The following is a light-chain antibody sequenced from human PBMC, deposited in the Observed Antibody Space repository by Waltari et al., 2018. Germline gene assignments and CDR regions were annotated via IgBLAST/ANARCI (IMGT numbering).Light chain of an antibody. CDR2: ATS. V-gene: IGKV3-20*01. Sequence: VLTQSPGTLSLSPGERATLSCRASRIVATTYLVWDPHKFGQAPRLLIYATSSRATDIPERCTGSGSGTDFTLTIDMLEPGDSAVYYCQQFGGSPMYTFGQGTKLEV. CDR3: QQFGGSPMYT. J-gene: IGKJ2*01. CDR1: RIVATTY.